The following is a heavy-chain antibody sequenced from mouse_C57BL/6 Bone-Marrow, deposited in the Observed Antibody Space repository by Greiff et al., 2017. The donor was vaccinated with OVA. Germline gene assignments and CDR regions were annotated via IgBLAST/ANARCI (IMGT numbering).Heavy chain of an antibody. Sequence: DVQLVESGGGLVKPGGSLKLSCAASGFTFSDYGMHWVRQAPEKGLEWVAYISSGSSTIYYADTVKGRFTISRDNAKNTLFLQMTSLRSEDTAMYYCARTNYGSSPWFAYWGQGTLVTVSA. D-gene: IGHD1-1*01. CDR3: ARTNYGSSPWFAY. V-gene: IGHV5-17*01. J-gene: IGHJ3*01. CDR2: ISSGSSTI. CDR1: GFTFSDYG.